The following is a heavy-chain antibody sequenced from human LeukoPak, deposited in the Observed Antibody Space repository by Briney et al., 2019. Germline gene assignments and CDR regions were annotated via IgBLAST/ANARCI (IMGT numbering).Heavy chain of an antibody. CDR1: GGSISSGDYY. D-gene: IGHD3-3*01. V-gene: IGHV4-30-4*08. CDR2: IYYSGST. Sequence: SETLSLTCTVSGGSISSGDYYWSWIRQPPGKGLEWIGYIYYSGSTYYNPSLKSRVTISVDTSKNQFSLKLSSVTAADTAVYYCARAGRYYDFWSGFAAPDYYMDVWGKGTTVTLFS. CDR3: ARAGRYYDFWSGFAAPDYYMDV. J-gene: IGHJ6*03.